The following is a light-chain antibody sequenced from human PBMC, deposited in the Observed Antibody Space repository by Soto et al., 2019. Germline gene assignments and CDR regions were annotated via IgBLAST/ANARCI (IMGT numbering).Light chain of an antibody. J-gene: IGKJ4*01. CDR3: QQYNNWPLT. Sequence: EIVMTQSPATLSVSPGDRATLSCRASQSVSSNLAWFQQKPGQAPWLLIYGASTRATGIPARFSGSGSGTEFTLTIDSLQSEDFAVYYCQQYNNWPLTFGGGTKVDIK. CDR1: QSVSSN. CDR2: GAS. V-gene: IGKV3-15*01.